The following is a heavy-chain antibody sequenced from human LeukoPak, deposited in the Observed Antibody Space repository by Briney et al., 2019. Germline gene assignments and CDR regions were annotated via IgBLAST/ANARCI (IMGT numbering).Heavy chain of an antibody. D-gene: IGHD2/OR15-2a*01. CDR3: ARLYPGSRGVPYFDY. J-gene: IGHJ4*02. Sequence: SETLSLTCTVSGGSISSYYWSWIRQPPGKGLEWIGEIYHSGSTNYNPSLKSRVTISVDKSKNQFSLKLSSVTAADTAVYYCARLYPGSRGVPYFDYWGQGTLVTVSS. CDR1: GGSISSYY. CDR2: IYHSGST. V-gene: IGHV4-59*12.